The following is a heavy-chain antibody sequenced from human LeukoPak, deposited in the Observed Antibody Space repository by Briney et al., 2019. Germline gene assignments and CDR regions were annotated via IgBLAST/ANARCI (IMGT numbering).Heavy chain of an antibody. CDR2: ISGSGGST. CDR1: GFTFSSYS. D-gene: IGHD3-10*01. V-gene: IGHV3-23*01. Sequence: PGGSLRLSCAASGFTFSSYSMISVRQAPGNGLEWVSAISGSGGSTYYADPVKGRFTISRDNSKNTLYLQMNSLRAEDTAVYYCAKPMDYASGSSYGMDVWGKGTTVTVSS. CDR3: AKPMDYASGSSYGMDV. J-gene: IGHJ6*04.